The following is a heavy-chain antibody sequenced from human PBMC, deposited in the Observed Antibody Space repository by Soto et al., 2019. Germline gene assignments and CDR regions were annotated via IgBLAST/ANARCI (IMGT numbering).Heavy chain of an antibody. V-gene: IGHV4-31*03. CDR2: IYYSGST. CDR3: ARVLSVTLCDN. J-gene: IGHJ4*02. Sequence: QVQLQESGPGLVKPSQTLSLTCTVSGGSISTGGYYWTWIRQHPGKALEWIGYIYYSGSTYYTPSLQSRVTISVDTSKNQFSLKLSSVTAADTAVYYCARVLSVTLCDNWGQGTLVTVSS. CDR1: GGSISTGGYY. D-gene: IGHD4-17*01.